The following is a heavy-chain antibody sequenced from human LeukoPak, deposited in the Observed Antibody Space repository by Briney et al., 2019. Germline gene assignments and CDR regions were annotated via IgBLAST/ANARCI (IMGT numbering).Heavy chain of an antibody. CDR2: INDVDTP. V-gene: IGHV3-53*01. CDR3: ARDMVHSSGAFDS. D-gene: IGHD3-22*01. CDR1: GFTVSTNH. J-gene: IGHJ4*02. Sequence: PGGPLRLSCAVSGFTVSTNHMTWVRQAPGKGLEWVSAINDVDTPYYADTVRGRFTISRDSANNTLYLQMKRLRAEDTAVYYCARDMVHSSGAFDSWGQGTLVTV.